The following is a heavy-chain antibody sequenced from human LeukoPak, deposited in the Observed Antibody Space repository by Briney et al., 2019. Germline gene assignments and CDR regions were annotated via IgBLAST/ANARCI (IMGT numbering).Heavy chain of an antibody. CDR1: GYSFTTYW. D-gene: IGHD3-22*01. CDR2: IYPGDSDT. Sequence: GESLKISCKGSGYSFTTYWIGWVRQMPGKGLEWMGIIYPGDSDTRYSPSFQGQVTISADKSISTAYLQWSSLKASDTAMYYCARLKFTYYYDSTGEAPSAFDIWGQGTMVTVSS. J-gene: IGHJ3*02. CDR3: ARLKFTYYYDSTGEAPSAFDI. V-gene: IGHV5-51*01.